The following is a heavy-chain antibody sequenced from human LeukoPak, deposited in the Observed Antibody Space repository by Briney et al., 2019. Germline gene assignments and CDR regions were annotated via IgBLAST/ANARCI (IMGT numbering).Heavy chain of an antibody. D-gene: IGHD5-18*01. V-gene: IGHV3-30-3*01. CDR1: GFSFSSYA. CDR3: ARESGALRGYSFGL. Sequence: GRSLRLSCVASGFSFSSYAMHWVRQAAGKGLEWVAITTSDESNKNYADSVKGRFTISRDNSKNTLYLQMNSLRAEDTAVYYCARESGALRGYSFGLWGQGTLVTASS. J-gene: IGHJ4*02. CDR2: TTSDESNK.